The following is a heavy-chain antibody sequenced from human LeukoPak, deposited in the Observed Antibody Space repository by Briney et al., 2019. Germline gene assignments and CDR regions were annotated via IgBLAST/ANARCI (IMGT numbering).Heavy chain of an antibody. D-gene: IGHD3-9*01. J-gene: IGHJ6*02. CDR1: GLTFSNYG. Sequence: GGSLRLSCAAAGLTFSNYGMHWVRQAPGKGLQWVAYIRYDGRNKYSADSVKGRFTISRDNTKKTLYLEINSLRAEDTAVYFCARVAHFDRGMDVWGQGTTVTVSS. CDR3: ARVAHFDRGMDV. V-gene: IGHV3-30*02. CDR2: IRYDGRNK.